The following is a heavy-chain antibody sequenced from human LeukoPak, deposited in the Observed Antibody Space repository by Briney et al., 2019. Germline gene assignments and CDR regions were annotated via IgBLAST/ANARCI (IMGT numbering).Heavy chain of an antibody. Sequence: PGGSLRLSCAASGFTFSSYAMSWVRQAPGKGLEWVSAISGSGGSTYYADSVKGRFTISRYNSKTTLYLQMNSLRAEDTAVYYCAKDRSMILEWLTDYWGQGTLVTVSS. CDR2: ISGSGGST. CDR1: GFTFSSYA. V-gene: IGHV3-23*01. CDR3: AKDRSMILEWLTDY. J-gene: IGHJ4*02. D-gene: IGHD3-3*01.